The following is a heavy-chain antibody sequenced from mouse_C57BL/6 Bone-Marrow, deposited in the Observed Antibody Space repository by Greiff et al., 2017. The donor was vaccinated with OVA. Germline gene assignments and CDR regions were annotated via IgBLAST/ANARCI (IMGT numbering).Heavy chain of an antibody. CDR1: GFTFSSYA. CDR2: ISDGGSYT. V-gene: IGHV5-4*01. Sequence: EVKLVESGGGLVKPGGSLKLSCAASGFTFSSYALSWVRQTPEKRLEWAATISDGGSYTYYPDNVKGRFTISSANAKNNLYLQMRHLKSEDTAMYYCARDSIYYYGSSGWYFDVWGTGTTVTVSS. J-gene: IGHJ1*03. D-gene: IGHD1-1*01. CDR3: ARDSIYYYGSSGWYFDV.